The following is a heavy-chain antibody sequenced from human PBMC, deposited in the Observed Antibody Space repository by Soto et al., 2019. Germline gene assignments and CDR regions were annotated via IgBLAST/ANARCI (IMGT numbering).Heavy chain of an antibody. Sequence: GESLKISCKGSGYTFTNYWIGWVRQMPGKGPEWMGIIYPGDSDTKYNPSFQGQVTISADKSITTTYLQWSSLKASDTAIYYCAASIFYYGMVVRGQGLTGTGSS. CDR2: IYPGDSDT. V-gene: IGHV5-51*01. J-gene: IGHJ6*02. CDR3: AASIFYYGMVV. CDR1: GYTFTNYW.